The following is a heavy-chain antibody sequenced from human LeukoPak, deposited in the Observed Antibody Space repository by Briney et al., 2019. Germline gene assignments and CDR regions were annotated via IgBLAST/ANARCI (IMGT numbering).Heavy chain of an antibody. CDR1: GLTISDYW. CDR3: ISSKPSSDY. V-gene: IGHV3-74*01. J-gene: IGHJ4*02. CDR2: INNDGSST. Sequence: PGGSLRLSCVASGLTISDYWMHWVRQVPGKGLVWVSRINNDGSSTRYAESVKGRFTISKDNAKNTLYLQMNSLRAEDTAVYYCISSKPSSDYWSQGTLVTVSS. D-gene: IGHD2-15*01.